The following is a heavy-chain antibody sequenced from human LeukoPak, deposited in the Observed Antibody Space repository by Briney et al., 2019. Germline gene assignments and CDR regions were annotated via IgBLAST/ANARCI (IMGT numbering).Heavy chain of an antibody. CDR3: ARAYGDYELLYYYYYMDV. CDR1: GGSISSYY. D-gene: IGHD4-17*01. V-gene: IGHV4-4*07. J-gene: IGHJ6*03. Sequence: SETLSLTCTVSGGSISSYYWSWIWQPAGKGLEWIGRIYTSGSTNYNPSLKSRVTMSVDTSKNQFSLKLSSVTAADTAVYYCARAYGDYELLYYYYYMDVWGKGTTVTVSS. CDR2: IYTSGST.